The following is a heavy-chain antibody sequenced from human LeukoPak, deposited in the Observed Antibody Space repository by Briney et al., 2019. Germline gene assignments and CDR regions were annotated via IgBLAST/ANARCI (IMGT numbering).Heavy chain of an antibody. D-gene: IGHD6-6*01. CDR1: GLTFSIYA. V-gene: IGHV3-30-3*01. CDR3: ARGGIAARSWFDP. Sequence: GGSLRLSCAASGLTFSIYAMHWVRQAPGKGLEWVAVISYDGSNKYYADSVKGRFTISRDNSKNTLYLQMNSLRAEDTAVYYCARGGIAARSWFDPWGQGTLVTVSS. CDR2: ISYDGSNK. J-gene: IGHJ5*02.